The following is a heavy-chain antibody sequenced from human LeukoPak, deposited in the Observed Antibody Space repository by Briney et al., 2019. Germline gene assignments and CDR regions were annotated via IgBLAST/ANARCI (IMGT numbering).Heavy chain of an antibody. CDR3: ARGFAPYSSSWYRAEYFQH. CDR2: MNPNSGNT. CDR1: GYTFTSYD. V-gene: IGHV1-8*01. Sequence: ASVKVSCKASGYTFTSYDINWVRQATGQGLEWMGWMNPNSGNTGYAQKFQGRVTMTRNTSISTAYMELSSLRSEDTAVYYCARGFAPYSSSWYRAEYFQHWGQGTLVTVSS. J-gene: IGHJ1*01. D-gene: IGHD6-13*01.